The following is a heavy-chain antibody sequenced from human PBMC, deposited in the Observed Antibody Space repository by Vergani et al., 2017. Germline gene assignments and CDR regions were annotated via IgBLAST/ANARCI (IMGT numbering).Heavy chain of an antibody. V-gene: IGHV3-21*01. D-gene: IGHD6-19*01. Sequence: EVQLVESGGGLVQPGGSLRLSCAASGFTFSSYSMNWVRQAPGKGLEWVSSISSSSSYIDYADSVKGRFTISRDNAKNSLYLQMNSLRAEDTAVYYCARDGVGQWLDFDYWGQGTLVTVSS. CDR3: ARDGVGQWLDFDY. J-gene: IGHJ4*02. CDR1: GFTFSSYS. CDR2: ISSSSSYI.